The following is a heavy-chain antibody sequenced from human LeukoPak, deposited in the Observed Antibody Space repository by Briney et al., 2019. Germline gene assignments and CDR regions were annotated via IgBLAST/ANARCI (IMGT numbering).Heavy chain of an antibody. Sequence: PGGSLRLSCAASGFTFSSYSMNWVRQAPGKGLEWVSSISSSSSYIYYADSVKGRFTISRDNAKNSLYLQMNSLRAEDTAVYYCARMDSSGYYSAPYFDYWGQGTLVTVSS. CDR2: ISSSSSYI. D-gene: IGHD3-22*01. J-gene: IGHJ4*02. CDR1: GFTFSSYS. V-gene: IGHV3-21*01. CDR3: ARMDSSGYYSAPYFDY.